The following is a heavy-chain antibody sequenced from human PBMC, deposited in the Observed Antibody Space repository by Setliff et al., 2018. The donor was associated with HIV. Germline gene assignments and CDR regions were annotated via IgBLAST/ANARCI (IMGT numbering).Heavy chain of an antibody. CDR1: GYSFSSYW. CDR3: TRLWHENWGGVDY. J-gene: IGHJ4*02. V-gene: IGHV5-51*01. Sequence: PGESLKISCKGSGYSFSSYWIGWVRQMPGKGLKFMGLLYPADSNIRYSPSFQGQVTISVDKSTNTAFLQWTSLRASDTAMYYCTRLWHENWGGVDYWGQGTLVTVSS. CDR2: LYPADSNI. D-gene: IGHD3-16*01.